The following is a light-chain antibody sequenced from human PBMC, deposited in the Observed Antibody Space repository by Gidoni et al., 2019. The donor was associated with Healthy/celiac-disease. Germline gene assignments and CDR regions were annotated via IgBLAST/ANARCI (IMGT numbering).Light chain of an antibody. CDR2: DAS. CDR1: QGISSA. CDR3: QQFNSYPL. J-gene: IGKJ4*01. Sequence: AIQFTRSPSSLSASVGDRVTITCRASQGISSALAWYQQKPGKAPKLLIYDASSLESGVPSRFSGSGSGTDFTLTISSLQPEDFATYYCQQFNSYPLFGGGTKVEIK. V-gene: IGKV1-13*02.